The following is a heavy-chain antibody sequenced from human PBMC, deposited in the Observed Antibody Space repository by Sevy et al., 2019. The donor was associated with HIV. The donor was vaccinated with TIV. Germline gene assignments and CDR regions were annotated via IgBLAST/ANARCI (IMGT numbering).Heavy chain of an antibody. CDR1: GFTFSSFS. CDR3: ARITGWRFDY. V-gene: IGHV3-48*04. D-gene: IGHD6-19*01. J-gene: IGHJ4*02. Sequence: GGSLRLSCAASGFTFSSFSMNWVRQAPGKGPEWISYISTRSSAIYYADSVKGRFTISRDNAKNSLYLQMNSLRAEDTAVYYCARITGWRFDYWGQGTLVTVSS. CDR2: ISTRSSAI.